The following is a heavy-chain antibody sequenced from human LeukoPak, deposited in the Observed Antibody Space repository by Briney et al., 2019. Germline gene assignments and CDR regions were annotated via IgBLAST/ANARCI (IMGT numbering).Heavy chain of an antibody. V-gene: IGHV3-30*02. D-gene: IGHD1-26*01. Sequence: GSLRLSCAASGFTFSHYGIHWVRQAPGKGLKWVAFIRSVVGDKSYADSVKGRFTISRDNSKNTLYLQMNSLRAEDTAVYYCATRAGGSYYGDNYFDYWGQGSLLS. CDR3: ATRAGGSYYGDNYFDY. CDR2: IRSVVGDK. J-gene: IGHJ4*02. CDR1: GFTFSHYG.